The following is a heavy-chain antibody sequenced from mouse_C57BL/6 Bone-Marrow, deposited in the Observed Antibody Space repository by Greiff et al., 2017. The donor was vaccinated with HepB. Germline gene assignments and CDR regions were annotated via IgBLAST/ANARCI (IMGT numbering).Heavy chain of an antibody. J-gene: IGHJ2*01. CDR1: GFTFSDYY. Sequence: EVKLVESEGGLVQPGSSMKLSCTASGFTFSDYYMAWVRQVPEKGLEWVANINYDGSSTYYLDSLKSRFIISRDNAKNILYLQMCSLKSEDTATYYCAREVNYDYFDYWGQGTTLTVSS. CDR3: AREVNYDYFDY. D-gene: IGHD2-1*01. V-gene: IGHV5-16*01. CDR2: INYDGSST.